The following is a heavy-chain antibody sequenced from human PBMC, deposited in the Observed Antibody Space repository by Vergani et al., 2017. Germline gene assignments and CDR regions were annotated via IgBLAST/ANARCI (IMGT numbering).Heavy chain of an antibody. J-gene: IGHJ4*02. V-gene: IGHV1-69*02. CDR3: ASGPTHRDGYNDDY. Sequence: QVQLVHSGAEVKKPGSSVKVSCQASGGTFSSYTISWMRQAPGQGLEWMGRIIPILGIANYAQKFQGRVTITADKSTSTAYMELSSLRSEDTAVDYCASGPTHRDGYNDDYWGQGTLVTVSS. D-gene: IGHD5-24*01. CDR1: GGTFSSYT. CDR2: IIPILGIA.